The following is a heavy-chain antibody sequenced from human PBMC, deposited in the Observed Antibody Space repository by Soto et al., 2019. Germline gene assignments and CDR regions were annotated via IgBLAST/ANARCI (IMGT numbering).Heavy chain of an antibody. Sequence: QVQLQESAPGLVKPSETLSLTCTVSGGSISSYYWSWVRQPPGKGLEWIGYIYYSGTTNYNPSLRSRVTISVETSNNQFSLKLSSVTAADTAVYYCARSRYSSGTGGLGYWGQGTLVTVSS. J-gene: IGHJ4*02. D-gene: IGHD6-25*01. CDR3: ARSRYSSGTGGLGY. CDR2: IYYSGTT. V-gene: IGHV4-59*01. CDR1: GGSISSYY.